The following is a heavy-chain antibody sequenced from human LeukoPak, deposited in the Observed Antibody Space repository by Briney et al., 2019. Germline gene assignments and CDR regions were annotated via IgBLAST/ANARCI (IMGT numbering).Heavy chain of an antibody. J-gene: IGHJ4*02. CDR3: ARTSGLTVAPDY. Sequence: GGSLRLSCAASGFTFSSYNMNCVRQAPGKRLEWVSSIRSSTTYIYYADSVKSRFTISRDNAKNSLYLQLNSLTAEDTAVYYCARTSGLTVAPDYWGQGTLVTVSS. CDR2: IRSSTTYI. V-gene: IGHV3-21*01. D-gene: IGHD4-11*01. CDR1: GFTFSSYN.